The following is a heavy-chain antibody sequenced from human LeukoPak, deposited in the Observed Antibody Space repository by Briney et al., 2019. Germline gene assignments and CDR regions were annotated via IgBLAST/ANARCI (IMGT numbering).Heavy chain of an antibody. CDR1: GYTFTSYG. CDR3: ATYDTAMVTPLFDY. Sequence: GASVKVSCKASGYTFTSYGISWVRQAPGQGLEWMGWISAYNGNTNYAQKLQGRVTMTTDTSTSTAYMELRSLRSDDTAVYYCATYDTAMVTPLFDYWGQGTLVTVSS. V-gene: IGHV1-18*01. J-gene: IGHJ4*02. D-gene: IGHD5-18*01. CDR2: ISAYNGNT.